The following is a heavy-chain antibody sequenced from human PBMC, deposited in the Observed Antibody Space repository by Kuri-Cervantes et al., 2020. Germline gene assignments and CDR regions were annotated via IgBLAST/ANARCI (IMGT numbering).Heavy chain of an antibody. Sequence: SETLSLTCAVYGGSFSGYYWSWIRKPPGKGLEWIGEINHSGGTNSNPSLKSPVTISVDTSKNQFSLKLTSVSAADTAVYYFARHVGLGWFDPWGQGTLVTVSS. D-gene: IGHD1-26*01. V-gene: IGHV4-34*01. CDR1: GGSFSGYY. J-gene: IGHJ5*02. CDR3: ARHVGLGWFDP. CDR2: INHSGGT.